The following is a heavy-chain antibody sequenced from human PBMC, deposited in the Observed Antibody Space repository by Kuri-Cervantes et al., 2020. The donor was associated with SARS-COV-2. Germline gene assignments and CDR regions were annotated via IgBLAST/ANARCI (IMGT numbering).Heavy chain of an antibody. J-gene: IGHJ4*02. CDR3: ARRRDPDF. V-gene: IGHV1-18*04. CDR2: ISSYNDKT. CDR1: GYTFSSYG. Sequence: ASVKVSCKASGYTFSSYGISWARQAPGQGLEWMGWISSYNDKTGYAPRFQDRITMTTDTSTSTAYTEVRSLRSDDTAVYYCARRRDPDFWGQGTLVTVSS.